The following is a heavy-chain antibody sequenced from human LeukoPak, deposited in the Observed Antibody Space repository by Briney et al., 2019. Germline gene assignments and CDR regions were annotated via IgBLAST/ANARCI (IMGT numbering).Heavy chain of an antibody. CDR3: ARGWFGFWDNSYADDNAFDV. CDR1: GGSFSGYY. D-gene: IGHD5-18*01. V-gene: IGHV4-34*01. Sequence: KSSETLSLTCAVYGGSFSGYYWSWIRQVPGKGLEWLGEINQSGRTNYNPSLKSRVTISVDTSKNQISLNLSFVTATDTAVYYCARGWFGFWDNSYADDNAFDVWGPGTMVTVSS. J-gene: IGHJ3*01. CDR2: INQSGRT.